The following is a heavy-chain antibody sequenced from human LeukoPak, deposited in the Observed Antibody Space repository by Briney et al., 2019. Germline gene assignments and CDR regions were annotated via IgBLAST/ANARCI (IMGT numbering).Heavy chain of an antibody. CDR3: VREGEGPLSKDFDY. CDR1: GFTFTDHY. J-gene: IGHJ4*02. V-gene: IGHV1-2*02. CDR2: IGPHSTFT. D-gene: IGHD2/OR15-2a*01. Sequence: ASVKVSCKSSGFTFTDHYIHWVRQGPGQGLEWMGYIGPHSTFTSSPQEFRGRVTMTRDASMSTAYMELTRLTSDDTAVYYCVREGEGPLSKDFDYWGQGTLVTVSS.